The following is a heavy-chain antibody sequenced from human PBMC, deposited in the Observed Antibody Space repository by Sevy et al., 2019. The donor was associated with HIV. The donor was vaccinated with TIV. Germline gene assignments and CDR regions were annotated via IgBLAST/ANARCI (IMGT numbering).Heavy chain of an antibody. D-gene: IGHD4-4*01. J-gene: IGHJ6*02. CDR2: FYYSRST. CDR1: GDSISGYY. V-gene: IGHV4-59*01. Sequence: SETMSLTCTVSGDSISGYYWSWIRQPPGKGLEWIGYFYYSRSTNYNPSLKSRVPISVDTYKNQVSLKVSSVTTADTAVYYCARAYSEYYYGMDVWGQGTTVTVSS. CDR3: ARAYSEYYYGMDV.